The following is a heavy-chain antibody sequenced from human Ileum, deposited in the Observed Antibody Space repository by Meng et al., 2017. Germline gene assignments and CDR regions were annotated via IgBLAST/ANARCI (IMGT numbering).Heavy chain of an antibody. CDR2: SYYDGSS. CDR3: TRGGFGYSVPFDF. D-gene: IGHD5/OR15-5a*01. Sequence: QVQLHESGPGLVKPSQTLSLTCRVSGASLSTGGYYWGWIRQQPGKGLEWIGYSYYDGSSYYNPSLKSRPIISLDASKSQFSLRLTSMTAADTAIYYCTRGGFGYSVPFDFWGQGTLVTVSS. CDR1: GASLSTGGYY. J-gene: IGHJ4*02. V-gene: IGHV4-31*03.